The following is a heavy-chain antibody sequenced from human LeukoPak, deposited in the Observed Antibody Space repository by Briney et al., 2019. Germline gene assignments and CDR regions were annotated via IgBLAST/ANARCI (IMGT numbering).Heavy chain of an antibody. J-gene: IGHJ4*02. CDR1: GGSISSSSYH. Sequence: SETLSLTCTVSGGSISSSSYHWGWIRQTPGKGLEWIGSMSYSGTTYYNPSLQSRVTISVDTSKDQFFLRLSSVTAADTAVYFCARGGWSLDFWGQGTLVTVSS. D-gene: IGHD6-19*01. CDR3: ARGGWSLDF. V-gene: IGHV4-39*07. CDR2: MSYSGTT.